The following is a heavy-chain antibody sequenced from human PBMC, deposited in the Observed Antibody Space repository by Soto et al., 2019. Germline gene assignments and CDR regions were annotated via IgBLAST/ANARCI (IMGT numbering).Heavy chain of an antibody. J-gene: IGHJ4*02. D-gene: IGHD6-19*01. V-gene: IGHV2-26*01. CDR3: ARIAGSSGWYEAPFDY. CDR2: IFSNDEK. Sequence: SGPSGEPTETLTLTCTVSGFSLSNARMGVSWIRQPPGKALEWLAHIFSNDEKSYSTSLKSRLTISKDTSKSQVVLTMTNMDPVDTATYYCARIAGSSGWYEAPFDYWGQGTLVTVSS. CDR1: GFSLSNARMG.